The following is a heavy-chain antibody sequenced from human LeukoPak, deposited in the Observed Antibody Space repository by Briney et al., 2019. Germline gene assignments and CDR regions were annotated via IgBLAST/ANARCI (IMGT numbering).Heavy chain of an antibody. CDR3: AREGHYYDSSGYYSKGLDY. D-gene: IGHD3-22*01. CDR2: INQDGSKK. J-gene: IGHJ4*02. Sequence: GGSLRLSCAASGFTFSRNWMNWVRQAPGKTLEWVANINQDGSKKNYVDSVKGRFTISRDNAKNSVYLQMNSLRAEDTAVYYCAREGHYYDSSGYYSKGLDYWGQGTLVTVSS. CDR1: GFTFSRNW. V-gene: IGHV3-7*01.